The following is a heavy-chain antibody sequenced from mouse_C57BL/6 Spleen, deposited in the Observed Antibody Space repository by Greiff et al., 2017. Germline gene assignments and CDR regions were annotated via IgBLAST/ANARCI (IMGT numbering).Heavy chain of an antibody. CDR3: ARTHSYPDFGC. CDR1: GYTFTSYW. J-gene: IGHJ2*01. V-gene: IGHV1-69*01. Sequence: VQLQQPGAELVMPGASVKLSCKASGYTFTSYWMHWVKQRPGQGLEWIGEIDPSDSYTNYNQKFKGKSTLTVDKSSSTAYMQLSSLTSEDSAVYYCARTHSYPDFGCWGQGTTLTVSS. D-gene: IGHD2-10*01. CDR2: IDPSDSYT.